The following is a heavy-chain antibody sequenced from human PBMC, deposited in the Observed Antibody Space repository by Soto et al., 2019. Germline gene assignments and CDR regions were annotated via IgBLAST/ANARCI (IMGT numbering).Heavy chain of an antibody. V-gene: IGHV4-34*01. CDR2: INHSGST. D-gene: IGHD3-10*01. J-gene: IGHJ5*02. CDR3: ARVNVRLSNFVVRGVIIHWFDP. Sequence: ETLSLICAVYGGSFSGYYWSWIRQPPGKGLEWIGEINHSGSTNYNPSLKSRVTISVDTSKNQFSLKLSSVTAADTAVYYCARVNVRLSNFVVRGVIIHWFDPWGQGTLVTVSS. CDR1: GGSFSGYY.